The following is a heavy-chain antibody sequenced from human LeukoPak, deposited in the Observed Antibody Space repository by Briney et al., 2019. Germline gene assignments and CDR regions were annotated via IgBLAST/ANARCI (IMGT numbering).Heavy chain of an antibody. CDR2: ISYSGST. D-gene: IGHD3-22*01. J-gene: IGHJ3*02. CDR1: GHSIRNDF. Sequence: SETLSLTCSVHGHSIRNDFWRWLRQPPGKGLEWIGYISYSGSTNYNPSLKSRVIISVDNSKNQFSLNLNSVTAADTAAFYCLGGVFNSGGYAGNVLVICGQGTMFTVSS. V-gene: IGHV4-59*01. CDR3: LGGVFNSGGYAGNVLVI.